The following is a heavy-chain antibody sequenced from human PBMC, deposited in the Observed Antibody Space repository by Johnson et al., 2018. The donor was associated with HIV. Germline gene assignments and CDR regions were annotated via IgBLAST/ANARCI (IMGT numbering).Heavy chain of an antibody. Sequence: QLVESGGGLVQPGRSLRLSCAASGFTFDDYAMHWVRQVPGKGLEWVSGISWNSGSIGYADSVKGRFTISRDNAKNSLYLQMNSLRAEDTAVYYCARPQEYYYDSSGYYYNAFDIWGQGTMVTVSS. CDR2: ISWNSGSI. CDR1: GFTFDDYA. V-gene: IGHV3-9*01. D-gene: IGHD3-22*01. CDR3: ARPQEYYYDSSGYYYNAFDI. J-gene: IGHJ3*02.